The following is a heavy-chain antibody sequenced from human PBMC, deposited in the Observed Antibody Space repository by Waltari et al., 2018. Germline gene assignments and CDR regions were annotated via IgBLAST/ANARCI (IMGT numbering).Heavy chain of an antibody. D-gene: IGHD3-3*01. V-gene: IGHV3-73*02. CDR3: TSLEEVFLYYMNV. CDR1: GFTLSGSA. CDR2: VRSKANGFAI. Sequence: EVQLVESGGGLVQPGGSLKLSCAASGFTLSGSAVHWVRQASGKGLEWFGRVRSKANGFAIAYAASVEGRFIISRDDTKNTAYLQMNSLKAEDTAVYYCTSLEEVFLYYMNVWGKGTTVTISS. J-gene: IGHJ6*03.